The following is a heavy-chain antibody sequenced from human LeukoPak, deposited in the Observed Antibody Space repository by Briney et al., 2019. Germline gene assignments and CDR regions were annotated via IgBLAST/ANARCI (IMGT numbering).Heavy chain of an antibody. CDR3: ARGSVLLWFGELLSGWFDP. CDR2: IYPGDSDT. CDR1: GYTFNKFW. Sequence: GESLKISCQGSGYTFNKFWIGWVRQMPGKGLEWMGIIYPGDSDTRYSPSFQGQVTISADKSISTAYLQWSSLKASDTAMYYCARGSVLLWFGELLSGWFDPWGQGTLVTVSS. D-gene: IGHD3-10*01. J-gene: IGHJ5*02. V-gene: IGHV5-51*01.